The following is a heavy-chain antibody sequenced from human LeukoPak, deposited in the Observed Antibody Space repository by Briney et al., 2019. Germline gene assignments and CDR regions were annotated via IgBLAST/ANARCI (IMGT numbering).Heavy chain of an antibody. CDR1: GFTFSSYA. V-gene: IGHV3-23*01. J-gene: IGHJ4*02. CDR2: ISGSGGGT. Sequence: GGSLRLSCAASGFTFSSYAVSWVCQAPGKGLEWVSAISGSGGGTYYAASVKGRFTISRDNSKNTLYLQMNSLSTEDTAVYYCAKTTTGYSSGRYPGWPVDYWGQGTLVTVSS. D-gene: IGHD6-19*01. CDR3: AKTTTGYSSGRYPGWPVDY.